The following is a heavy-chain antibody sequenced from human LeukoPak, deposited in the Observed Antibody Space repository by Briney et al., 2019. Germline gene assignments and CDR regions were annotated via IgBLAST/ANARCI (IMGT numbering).Heavy chain of an antibody. CDR1: GYSISSGYY. V-gene: IGHV4-38-2*02. J-gene: IGHJ4*02. CDR3: ARDRDSSGWYNEFDY. Sequence: PSETLSLTCAVSGYSISSGYYWGWIRQSPGKGLEWIGSIYHSGSTYYNPSLKSRVTISVDTSRNQFSLKLSSVTAADTAVYYCARDRDSSGWYNEFDYWGQGTLVTVSS. CDR2: IYHSGST. D-gene: IGHD6-19*01.